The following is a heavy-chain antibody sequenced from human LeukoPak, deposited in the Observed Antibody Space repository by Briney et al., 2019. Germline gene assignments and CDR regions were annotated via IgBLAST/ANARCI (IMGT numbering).Heavy chain of an antibody. D-gene: IGHD1-26*01. CDR2: ISSSSSYI. Sequence: GGSLRLSCAASAFTFSSYSMNWVRQAPGKGLEWVSSISSSSSYIYYADSVKGRFTISRDNAKNSLYLQMTSLRAEDTAVYFCARGGSYYYFDYWGQGTLVTVSS. CDR3: ARGGSYYYFDY. CDR1: AFTFSSYS. J-gene: IGHJ4*02. V-gene: IGHV3-21*01.